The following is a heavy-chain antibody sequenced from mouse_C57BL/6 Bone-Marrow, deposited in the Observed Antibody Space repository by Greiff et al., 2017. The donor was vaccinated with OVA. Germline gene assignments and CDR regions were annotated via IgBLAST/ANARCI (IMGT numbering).Heavy chain of an antibody. CDR2: IFPGSGST. D-gene: IGHD2-2*01. J-gene: IGHJ4*01. CDR1: GYTFTGYW. CDR3: ARGRYGYDEGVGAMDY. V-gene: IGHV1-9*01. Sequence: VQLQQSGAELMKPGASVKLSCKATGYTFTGYWIEWVKQRPGHGLEWIGEIFPGSGSTNYNEKFKGKATFTADTSSNTAYMQLSSLTTEDSAIYYCARGRYGYDEGVGAMDYWGQGTSVTVSS.